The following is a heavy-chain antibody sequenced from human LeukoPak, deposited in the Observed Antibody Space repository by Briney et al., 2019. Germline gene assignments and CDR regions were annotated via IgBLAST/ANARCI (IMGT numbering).Heavy chain of an antibody. CDR1: GYTFTGYY. CDR3: ARDLYSTVTIPGFDY. CDR2: INPNSGGT. V-gene: IGHV1-2*02. J-gene: IGHJ4*02. Sequence: ASVTVSCKASGYTFTGYYMHWVRQAPGQGLEWMGWINPNSGGTNYAQKFQGRVTMTRDTSISTAYMELSRLRSDDTAVYYCARDLYSTVTIPGFDYWGQGTLVTVSS. D-gene: IGHD4-17*01.